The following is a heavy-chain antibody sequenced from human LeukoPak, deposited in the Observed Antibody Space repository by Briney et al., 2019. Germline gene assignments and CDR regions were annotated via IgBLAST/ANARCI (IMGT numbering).Heavy chain of an antibody. V-gene: IGHV1-24*01. J-gene: IGHJ4*02. CDR3: ATSVYGYVGFDY. CDR2: FDPEDGET. CDR1: GYTLTELS. D-gene: IGHD5-18*01. Sequence: GASVKVSCKVSGYTLTELSMHWVRQAPGKGLEWMGGFDPEDGETIYAQKFQGRVTMTEDTSTDTAYMELSSLRPEDTAVYYCATSVYGYVGFDYWGQGTLVTVSS.